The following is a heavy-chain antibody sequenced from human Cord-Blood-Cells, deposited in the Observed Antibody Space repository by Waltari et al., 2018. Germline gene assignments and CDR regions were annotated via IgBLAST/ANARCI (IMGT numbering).Heavy chain of an antibody. Sequence: QVQLQQWGAGLLKPSETLSLTCAVYGGSFSGYYWSWIRQPPGKGLEWSGEINHSGSTNHNPSLKSRCTKAVATSTIQFSLKLSSGTAADMAVYYCARGQKGYSGFGSPLRWAVFDYWGHGALVTVSS. D-gene: IGHD5-12*01. J-gene: IGHJ4*01. CDR2: INHSGST. CDR3: ARGQKGYSGFGSPLRWAVFDY. V-gene: IGHV4-34*01. CDR1: GGSFSGYY.